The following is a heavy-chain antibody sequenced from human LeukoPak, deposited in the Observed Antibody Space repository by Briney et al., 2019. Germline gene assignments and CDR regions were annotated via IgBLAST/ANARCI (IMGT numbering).Heavy chain of an antibody. V-gene: IGHV3-74*01. J-gene: IGHJ4*02. D-gene: IGHD6-19*01. Sequence: GGSLRLSCAASGFTFSSYWMHWVRQVPGKGLMWVSRINSDGSSTSNADSVKGRFTISRDNAKNTLYLQMDSLRAEDTAVYYCARETSSGWYDGLDYWGQGTLVTVSS. CDR3: ARETSSGWYDGLDY. CDR2: INSDGSST. CDR1: GFTFSSYW.